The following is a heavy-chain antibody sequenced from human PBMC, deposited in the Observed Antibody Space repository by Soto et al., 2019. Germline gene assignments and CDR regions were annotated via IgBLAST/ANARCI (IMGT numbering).Heavy chain of an antibody. J-gene: IGHJ6*02. D-gene: IGHD6-13*01. CDR1: GGSISSSNW. V-gene: IGHV4-4*03. Sequence: LRETRSLTCAVSGGSISSSNWWGWVRQPPGKGLEGIGGIYHSGSTNYNPSLKRRVTISVDKSKNQFSLKLSSVPAAAPAVYYCARSNSSSWYGYYHYGLDVWGHGTTVIVSS. CDR2: IYHSGST. CDR3: ARSNSSSWYGYYHYGLDV.